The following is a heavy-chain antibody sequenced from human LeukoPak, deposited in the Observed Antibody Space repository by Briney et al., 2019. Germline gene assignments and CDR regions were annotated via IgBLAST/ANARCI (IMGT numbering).Heavy chain of an antibody. V-gene: IGHV3-23*01. Sequence: GGSLRLSCAASGFTFSSYAISWVRQAPGKGLEWVSAISGSGGSTYYADSVKGRFTISRDNSKNTLYLQMNSLRAEDTAVYYCAKGGDIVVVPAAMSDYWGQGTLVTVSS. CDR1: GFTFSSYA. CDR3: AKGGDIVVVPAAMSDY. D-gene: IGHD2-2*01. CDR2: ISGSGGST. J-gene: IGHJ4*02.